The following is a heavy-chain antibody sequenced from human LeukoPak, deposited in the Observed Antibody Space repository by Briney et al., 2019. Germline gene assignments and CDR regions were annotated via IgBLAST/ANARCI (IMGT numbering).Heavy chain of an antibody. Sequence: GGSLRLSCAASGFTFSSYGMHWVRQAPGKGLEWVAVISYDGSNKYYADSVQGRFTISRDNSKNTLYLQMNSLRAEDTAVYYCAIDRSPRELLLDYGGQGTLVTVSS. CDR2: ISYDGSNK. D-gene: IGHD1-26*01. V-gene: IGHV3-30*03. CDR3: AIDRSPRELLLDY. CDR1: GFTFSSYG. J-gene: IGHJ4*02.